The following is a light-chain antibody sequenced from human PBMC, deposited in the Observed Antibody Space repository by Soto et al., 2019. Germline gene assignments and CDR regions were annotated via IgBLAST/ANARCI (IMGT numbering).Light chain of an antibody. V-gene: IGKV1-39*01. J-gene: IGKJ4*01. CDR2: AAS. Sequence: DIQMTQSPSSLSASVGDRVTITCRASQSISSYLNWYQQKPRKAPKLRIYAASSLQSGVPSRFSGSGSGTDFTLTISSLQPEDFATYYCQQSYSTLLTFGGGTKVEIK. CDR1: QSISSY. CDR3: QQSYSTLLT.